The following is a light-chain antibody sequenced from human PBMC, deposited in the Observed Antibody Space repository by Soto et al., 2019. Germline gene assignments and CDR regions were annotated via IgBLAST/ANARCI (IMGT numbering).Light chain of an antibody. J-gene: IGKJ2*01. Sequence: DIQLTQSPSFLSASVGDRVTITCRASQGISTYLAWYLQRPGKAPKLLIYGASTLQSGVPSRFSGSGSGTEFTLTISSLQPEDFGTYYCQQRNSDWYAFGQGTQLEIK. CDR1: QGISTY. CDR2: GAS. V-gene: IGKV1-9*01. CDR3: QQRNSDWYA.